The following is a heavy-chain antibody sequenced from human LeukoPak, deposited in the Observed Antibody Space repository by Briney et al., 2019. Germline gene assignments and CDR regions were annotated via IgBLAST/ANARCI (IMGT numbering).Heavy chain of an antibody. V-gene: IGHV1-69*13. Sequence: ASVKVSCKASGGTFSSYAISWVRQAPGQGLEWMGGIIPIFGTANYAQKSQGRVTITADESTSTAYMELSSLRSEDTAVYYCASPSFVQDIVVVPAAHPDIYYGMDVWGQGTTVTVSS. D-gene: IGHD2-2*01. CDR1: GGTFSSYA. J-gene: IGHJ6*02. CDR3: ASPSFVQDIVVVPAAHPDIYYGMDV. CDR2: IIPIFGTA.